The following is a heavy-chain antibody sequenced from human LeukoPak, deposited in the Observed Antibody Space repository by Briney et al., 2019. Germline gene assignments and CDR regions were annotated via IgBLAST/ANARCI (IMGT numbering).Heavy chain of an antibody. V-gene: IGHV3-15*01. D-gene: IGHD1-14*01. CDR3: TTVPPAYPRPYFDY. CDR2: IKSNADGGTT. Sequence: GGSLRLSCAASGFTFSNAWMTWVRQAPGKGLEWVGLIKSNADGGTTEYAAPVKGRFTISRDDSRDTLYLQMNSLKTEDTAVYFCTTVPPAYPRPYFDYWGQGTLVTVSS. J-gene: IGHJ4*02. CDR1: GFTFSNAW.